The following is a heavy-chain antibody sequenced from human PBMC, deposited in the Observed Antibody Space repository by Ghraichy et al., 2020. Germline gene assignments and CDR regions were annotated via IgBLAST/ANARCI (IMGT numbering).Heavy chain of an antibody. CDR1: GFTVINNF. CDR2: IYSGGTT. Sequence: GGSLRLSCAASGFTVINNFMTWVRQAPGKGLEWVALIYSGGTTSYADSVKGRFTLSRDSSKNTVYLQMNSLRVDDTAVYYCAGGGSSSEAGSWGQGTLVTVSS. J-gene: IGHJ5*02. D-gene: IGHD6-25*01. V-gene: IGHV3-66*01. CDR3: AGGGSSSEAGS.